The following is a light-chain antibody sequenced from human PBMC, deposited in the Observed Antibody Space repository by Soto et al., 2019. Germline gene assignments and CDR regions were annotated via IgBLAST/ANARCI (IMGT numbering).Light chain of an antibody. CDR2: EGS. CDR3: CSYAGRSTFDVV. CDR1: SSDVGGYNY. J-gene: IGLJ2*01. Sequence: QSALTQPASVSGSPGQSITISCTGTSSDVGGYNYVSWYQQHPGKAPKLMIYEGSKRPSGVSNRFSGSKSGNTASLTISGLPAEDEADYYRCSYAGRSTFDVVFGGGTKVTVL. V-gene: IGLV2-23*01.